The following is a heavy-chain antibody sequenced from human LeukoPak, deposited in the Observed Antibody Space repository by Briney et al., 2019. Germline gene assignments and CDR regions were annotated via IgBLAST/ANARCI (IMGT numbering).Heavy chain of an antibody. V-gene: IGHV3-48*03. D-gene: IGHD1-26*01. CDR3: ARESGSAGDFDY. Sequence: GGSLRLSCAASGFTFSSYEVNWVRQAPGKGLEWVSYISSSGSTIYYADSVKGRFTISRDNAKSSLYLQMNSLRAEDTAVYYCARESGSAGDFDYWGQGTLVTVSS. J-gene: IGHJ4*02. CDR2: ISSSGSTI. CDR1: GFTFSSYE.